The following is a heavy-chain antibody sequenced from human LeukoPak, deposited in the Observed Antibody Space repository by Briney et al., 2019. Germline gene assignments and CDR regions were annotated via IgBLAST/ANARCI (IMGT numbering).Heavy chain of an antibody. Sequence: GGSLRLSCAASGFTFSGSAIHWVRQAPGKGLEWVGRIRNKAHAYATAYAASVKGRFTVSRDDAKNTAYLQMNRLKGEDTAVYYCTVYIAPEGGDTLFGYWGLGALVTVSS. CDR1: GFTFSGSA. V-gene: IGHV3-73*01. CDR2: IRNKAHAYAT. CDR3: TVYIAPEGGDTLFGY. D-gene: IGHD3-16*01. J-gene: IGHJ4*02.